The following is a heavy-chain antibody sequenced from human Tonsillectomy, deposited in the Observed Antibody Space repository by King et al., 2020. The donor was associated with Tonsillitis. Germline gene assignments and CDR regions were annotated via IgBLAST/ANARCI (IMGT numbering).Heavy chain of an antibody. J-gene: IGHJ4*02. Sequence: QLVQSGGIMVQPGGSLRLSCAASGFTFDDYSMHWVRHAPGKRLEWVSLISWDGASTYSEDSVKGRFTISRDNRKNSVYLQMNGLRTEDAALYYFAKVVHRQYNSAWFLTTWGQGTLVIVSS. CDR1: GFTFDDYS. D-gene: IGHD6-19*01. CDR3: AKVVHRQYNSAWFLTT. CDR2: ISWDGAST. V-gene: IGHV3-43*01.